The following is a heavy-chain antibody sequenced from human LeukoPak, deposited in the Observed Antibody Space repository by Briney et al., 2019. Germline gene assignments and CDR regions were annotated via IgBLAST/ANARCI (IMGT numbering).Heavy chain of an antibody. V-gene: IGHV4-59*12. D-gene: IGHD3-22*01. J-gene: IGHJ5*02. CDR3: ARGENYYDSSGYLPNWFDP. CDR2: IYYSGST. Sequence: PSETLSLTCTVSGGSISSYYWSWIRQPPGKGLEWIGYIYYSGSTNYNPSLKSRVTISVDTSKNQFSLKLSSVTAADTAVYYCARGENYYDSSGYLPNWFDPWGQGTLVIVSS. CDR1: GGSISSYY.